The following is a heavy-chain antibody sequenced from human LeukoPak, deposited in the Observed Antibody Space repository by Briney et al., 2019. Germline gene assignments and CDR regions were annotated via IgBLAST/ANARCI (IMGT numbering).Heavy chain of an antibody. Sequence: GGSLRLSCAASGFTFRNAWMSWVRQAPGKGLEWVGRIKSKTDGGTTDYAAPVKGRFTISRDDSKNTLYLQMNSLKTEDTAVYYCTTGTWIQLWLADYWGQGTLVTVSS. CDR1: GFTFRNAW. J-gene: IGHJ4*02. CDR2: IKSKTDGGTT. V-gene: IGHV3-15*01. D-gene: IGHD5-18*01. CDR3: TTGTWIQLWLADY.